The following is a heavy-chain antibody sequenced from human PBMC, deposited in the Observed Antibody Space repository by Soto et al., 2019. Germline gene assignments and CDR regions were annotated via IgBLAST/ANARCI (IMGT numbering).Heavy chain of an antibody. D-gene: IGHD3-22*01. CDR2: IYYSGST. Sequence: SETLSLTCTVSGGSISSGGYYWSWIRQHPGKGLEWIGYIYYSGSTYYNPSLKSRVTISVDTSKNQFSLKLSSVTAADTAVYYCARVGSEGYYYDSSGYYLNWFDPWGQGTLVTVSS. J-gene: IGHJ5*02. CDR3: ARVGSEGYYYDSSGYYLNWFDP. CDR1: GGSISSGGYY. V-gene: IGHV4-31*03.